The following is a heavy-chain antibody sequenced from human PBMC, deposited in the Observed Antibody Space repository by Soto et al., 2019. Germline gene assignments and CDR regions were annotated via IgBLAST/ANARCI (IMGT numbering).Heavy chain of an antibody. V-gene: IGHV1-24*01. D-gene: IGHD3-3*01. J-gene: IGHJ6*02. CDR1: GYNLTELS. Sequence: ASVKVSCKVSGYNLTELSMHWVRQAPGKGLEWMGGFDPEDGKTIYAQKFQGRVTMTEDTSTDTAYMELSSLRSEDTAVYYCAKPWYYDFWSGRKGYYYGMDVWGQGTTVTVSS. CDR3: AKPWYYDFWSGRKGYYYGMDV. CDR2: FDPEDGKT.